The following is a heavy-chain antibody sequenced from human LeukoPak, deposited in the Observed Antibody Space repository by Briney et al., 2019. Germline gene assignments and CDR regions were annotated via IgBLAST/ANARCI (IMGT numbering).Heavy chain of an antibody. D-gene: IGHD1/OR15-1a*01. J-gene: IGHJ3*02. CDR2: ISAYNGNT. Sequence: ASVKVSCKASGYTFTSYGISWVRQAPGQGLEWMGWISAYNGNTNYAQKLQGRVTMTTDTSTSTAYMGLRSLRSDDTAVYYCARDQSYWNMAGDAFDIWGQGTMVTVSS. CDR1: GYTFTSYG. CDR3: ARDQSYWNMAGDAFDI. V-gene: IGHV1-18*01.